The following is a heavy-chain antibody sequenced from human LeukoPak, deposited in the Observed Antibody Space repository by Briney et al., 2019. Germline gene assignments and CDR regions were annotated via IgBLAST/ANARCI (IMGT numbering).Heavy chain of an antibody. CDR2: IKQDGGEK. CDR1: GFTFNYYW. V-gene: IGHV3-7*01. Sequence: PGGSLRLSCAASGFTFNYYWMNWVRQAPGKGLEWVASIKQDGGEKNYVDSVKGRFTISRDNIKKSLYLEMNSLRAEDTAVYYCARDPGSSGWGGGRDYWGQGTLVTVSS. J-gene: IGHJ4*02. CDR3: ARDPGSSGWGGGRDY. D-gene: IGHD3-22*01.